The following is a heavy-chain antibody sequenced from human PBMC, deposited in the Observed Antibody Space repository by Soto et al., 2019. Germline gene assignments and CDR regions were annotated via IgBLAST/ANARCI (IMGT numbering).Heavy chain of an antibody. V-gene: IGHV1-69*01. CDR3: AGSGYSPYYCYYGMDV. D-gene: IGHD3-3*01. CDR2: IIPIFGTA. Sequence: QVQLVQSGAEVKKPGSSVKVSCKASGGTFSSYAISWVRQAPGQGLEWMGGIIPIFGTANYAQKFQGRVTITADESTSTAYMELSSLRSEDTAVYYCAGSGYSPYYCYYGMDVWGQGTTVTVSS. J-gene: IGHJ6*02. CDR1: GGTFSSYA.